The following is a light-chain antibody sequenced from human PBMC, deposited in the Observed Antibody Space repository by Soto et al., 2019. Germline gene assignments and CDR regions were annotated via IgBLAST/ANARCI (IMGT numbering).Light chain of an antibody. V-gene: IGKV3-15*01. Sequence: EVLMTQSPATVSVSPGDSATLTCRASQSVYNSLAWYQQKPGQAPRLLIYGASTRATGLPVRFSGSGSGTEFTLTISDLQSEDSAVYFCQQYDNWPPLTFGGGTKVEI. CDR1: QSVYNS. CDR3: QQYDNWPPLT. J-gene: IGKJ4*01. CDR2: GAS.